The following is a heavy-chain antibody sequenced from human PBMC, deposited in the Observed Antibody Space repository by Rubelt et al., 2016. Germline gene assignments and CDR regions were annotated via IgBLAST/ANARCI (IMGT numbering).Heavy chain of an antibody. Sequence: QLQLQESGPGLVKPSETLSLTCTVSGGSISSSSYYWGWIRQPPGKGLEWIGSIYYSGSTYYNPSLKGRVTISVDTSKNQFSLKLSSVTAADTAVYYCARGEDWNLGGTTRSNWFDPWGQGTLVTVSS. D-gene: IGHD1-1*01. J-gene: IGHJ5*02. CDR1: GGSISSSSYY. CDR2: IYYSGST. V-gene: IGHV4-39*07. CDR3: ARGEDWNLGGTTRSNWFDP.